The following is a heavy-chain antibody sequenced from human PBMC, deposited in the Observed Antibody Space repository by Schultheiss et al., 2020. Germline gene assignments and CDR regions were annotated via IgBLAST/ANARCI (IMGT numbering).Heavy chain of an antibody. V-gene: IGHV3-53*01. J-gene: IGHJ3*02. CDR3: ARDLLGWYGAFDI. CDR2: LYSGGST. Sequence: GGSLRLSCAASGFTFSDYYMSWIRQAPGKGLEWVSILYSGGSTFYADSVKGRFTISRDNPMNTLFLQMDSLRAEDTAVYYCARDLLGWYGAFDIWGQGTMVTVSS. CDR1: GFTFSDYY. D-gene: IGHD6-19*01.